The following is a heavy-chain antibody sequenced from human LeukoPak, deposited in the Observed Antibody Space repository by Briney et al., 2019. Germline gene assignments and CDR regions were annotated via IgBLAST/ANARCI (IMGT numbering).Heavy chain of an antibody. CDR2: ISSSSSYI. CDR3: AKQIVGATTFDD. J-gene: IGHJ4*02. CDR1: GFTFSSYS. V-gene: IGHV3-21*04. D-gene: IGHD1-26*01. Sequence: GGSLRLSCAASGFTFSSYSMNWVRQAPGKGLEWVSSISSSSSYIYYADSVKGRFTISRDNSKNTLYLQMNSLRAEDTALYYCAKQIVGATTFDDWGQGTLVTVSS.